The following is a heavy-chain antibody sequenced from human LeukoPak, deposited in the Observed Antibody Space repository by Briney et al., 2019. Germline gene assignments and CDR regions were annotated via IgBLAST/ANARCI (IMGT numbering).Heavy chain of an antibody. V-gene: IGHV3-48*01. D-gene: IGHD5-24*01. CDR1: GITFNGYS. CDR3: ARGRWLQNFYYFDY. CDR2: ITSGSTAI. Sequence: PGGSLRLSCAASGITFNGYSMNWVRQAPGKGLEWVSYITSGSTAIYYADSVKGRFTISRDNAKNSLFLQMNSLRAEDTAVYYCARGRWLQNFYYFDYWGQGTLVTVSS. J-gene: IGHJ4*02.